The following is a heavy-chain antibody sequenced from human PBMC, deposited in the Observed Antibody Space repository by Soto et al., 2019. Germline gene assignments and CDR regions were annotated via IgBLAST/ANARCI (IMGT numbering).Heavy chain of an antibody. CDR3: ARGDCSSCPRGGWFDP. D-gene: IGHD6-13*01. Sequence: QVQLQQWGAGLLKPSETLSLTCAVYGGSFSGYYWSWIRQPPGKGLEWIGEINHSGSTTYNPSLKGRVTISVGTSKNQFSLKLSSVTAADTAVYYCARGDCSSCPRGGWFDPWGQGTLVTVSS. CDR2: INHSGST. CDR1: GGSFSGYY. J-gene: IGHJ5*02. V-gene: IGHV4-34*01.